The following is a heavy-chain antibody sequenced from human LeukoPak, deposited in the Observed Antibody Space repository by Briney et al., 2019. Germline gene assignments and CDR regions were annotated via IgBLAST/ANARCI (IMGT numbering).Heavy chain of an antibody. J-gene: IGHJ4*02. Sequence: PGGSLRLSCAASGFTFSSYSMNWVRQAPGKGLEWVSSISSSSSYIYYADSVKGRFTISRDNYKNTLYLQMNSLRAEDTAVYYCAKDRVIMVRAVIDYWGQGTLVTVSS. V-gene: IGHV3-21*01. CDR2: ISSSSSYI. CDR1: GFTFSSYS. D-gene: IGHD3-10*01. CDR3: AKDRVIMVRAVIDY.